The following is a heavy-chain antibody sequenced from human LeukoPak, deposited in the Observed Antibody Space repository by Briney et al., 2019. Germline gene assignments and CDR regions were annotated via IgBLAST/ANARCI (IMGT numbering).Heavy chain of an antibody. CDR1: GFTFNTYE. V-gene: IGHV3-48*03. CDR2: ISSSGSTI. CDR3: ARGLYCSGGSCYSRNFIFDY. Sequence: GGSLRLSCAASGFTFNTYEMNWVRQAPGKGLEWVSYISSSGSTIYYADSVKGRFTISRDNAKNTLYLQMNSLRAEDTAVYYCARGLYCSGGSCYSRNFIFDYWGQGTLVTVSS. D-gene: IGHD2-15*01. J-gene: IGHJ4*02.